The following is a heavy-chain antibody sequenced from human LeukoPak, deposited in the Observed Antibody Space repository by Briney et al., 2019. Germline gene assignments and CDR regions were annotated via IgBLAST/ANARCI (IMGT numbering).Heavy chain of an antibody. Sequence: PGGPLRLSCAASGFTFSSYSMTWVRQAPGKGLEWVSSISSSSSYIYYADSVKGRFTISRDNAKNSLYLQMNSLRAEDTAVYYCARDQTGDSGDYWGQGTLVTVSS. D-gene: IGHD7-27*01. J-gene: IGHJ4*02. V-gene: IGHV3-21*01. CDR1: GFTFSSYS. CDR2: ISSSSSYI. CDR3: ARDQTGDSGDY.